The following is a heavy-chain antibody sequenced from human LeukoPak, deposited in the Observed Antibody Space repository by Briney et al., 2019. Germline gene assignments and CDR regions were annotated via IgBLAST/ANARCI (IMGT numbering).Heavy chain of an antibody. CDR3: ARVSRSGYYGEY. Sequence: LGGSLRLSCAASGFTFTRYWMAWVRQAPGKGLEWVANIKQDGSEQYHVDSVRGRFTMSRDNARNSLYLQMDSLRAEDTAVYYCARVSRSGYYGEYWGQGTPVTVSS. D-gene: IGHD3-3*01. CDR2: IKQDGSEQ. J-gene: IGHJ4*02. CDR1: GFTFTRYW. V-gene: IGHV3-7*01.